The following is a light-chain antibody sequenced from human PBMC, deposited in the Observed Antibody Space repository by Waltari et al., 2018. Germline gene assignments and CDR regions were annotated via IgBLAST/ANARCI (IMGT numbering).Light chain of an antibody. V-gene: IGKV4-1*01. J-gene: IGKJ2*01. CDR1: QSVLYSRNY. Sequence: DLVMTQSPDSLAVSLGEGATINCKSSQSVLYSRNYLAWYQLKPGQPPKLLIYWASTREYGVPDRFSGSGSGTDFTLTISSLQAEDVAVYYCQQYYSSPYTFGQGTKLEIK. CDR2: WAS. CDR3: QQYYSSPYT.